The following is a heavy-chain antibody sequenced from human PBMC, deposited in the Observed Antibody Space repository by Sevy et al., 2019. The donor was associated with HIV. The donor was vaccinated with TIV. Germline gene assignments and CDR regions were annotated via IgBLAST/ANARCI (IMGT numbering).Heavy chain of an antibody. CDR2: SYFSGTT. Sequence: SETLSLTCTVSGGSISSGDFYWSWIRHPPGKGLEWIGYSYFSGTTYYNPSLNSRATISVDTSKNQFSLKLSSVTAADTAIYYCTYKSGSTTTYDAFDIWGQGTMVTVSS. D-gene: IGHD6-25*01. CDR3: TYKSGSTTTYDAFDI. CDR1: GGSISSGDFY. V-gene: IGHV4-30-4*01. J-gene: IGHJ3*02.